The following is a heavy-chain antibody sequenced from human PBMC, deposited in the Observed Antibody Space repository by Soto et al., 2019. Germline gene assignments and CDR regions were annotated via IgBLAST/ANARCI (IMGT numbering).Heavy chain of an antibody. CDR3: ARAGYYYGSGSYYIDY. V-gene: IGHV3-74*01. D-gene: IGHD3-10*01. J-gene: IGHJ4*02. Sequence: GGSLRLSCAASGFTFSSYWMHWVRQAPGKGLVWVSRINSDGSSTSYADSVKGRFTISRDNAKNTLYLQMNSLRAEDTAVYYCARAGYYYGSGSYYIDYWGQGTLVTVSS. CDR1: GFTFSSYW. CDR2: INSDGSST.